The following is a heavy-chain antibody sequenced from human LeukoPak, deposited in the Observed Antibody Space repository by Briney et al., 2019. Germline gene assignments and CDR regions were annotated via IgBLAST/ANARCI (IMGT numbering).Heavy chain of an antibody. CDR2: ISGSGGST. J-gene: IGHJ6*01. D-gene: IGHD2-2*01. Sequence: GGSLSLSCAASGFTFSSYAMSWVRQAPGKGLEWVSAISGSGGSTYYADSVKGRFTISRDNSKNTLYLQMNSLRAEDTAVYYCANSVPAVYYYYGMDVWGQGTTVTVSS. CDR1: GFTFSSYA. CDR3: ANSVPAVYYYYGMDV. V-gene: IGHV3-23*01.